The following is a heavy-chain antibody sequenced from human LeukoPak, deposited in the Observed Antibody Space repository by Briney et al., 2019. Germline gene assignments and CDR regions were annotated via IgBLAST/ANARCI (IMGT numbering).Heavy chain of an antibody. CDR3: AKDGQTVVVVAATYFDY. D-gene: IGHD2-15*01. J-gene: IGHJ4*02. V-gene: IGHV3-30*18. CDR1: GFTFSSYG. Sequence: PGGSLRLSCAASGFTFSSYGMHWVRQAPGKGLEWVVVISYDGSNKYYADSVKGRFTISRDNSKNTLYLQMNSLRAEDTAVYYCAKDGQTVVVVAATYFDYWGQGTLVTVSS. CDR2: ISYDGSNK.